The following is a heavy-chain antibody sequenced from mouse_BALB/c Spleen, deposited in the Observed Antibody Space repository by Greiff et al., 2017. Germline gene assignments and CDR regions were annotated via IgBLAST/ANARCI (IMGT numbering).Heavy chain of an antibody. CDR1: GYSITSDYA. CDR3: ARDGNYEEYFDV. J-gene: IGHJ1*01. Sequence: EVQLQESGPGLVKPSQSLSLTCTVTGYSITSDYAWNWIRQFPGNKLEWMGYISYSGSTSYNPSLKSRISITRDTSKNQFFLQLNSVTTEDTATYYCARDGNYEEYFDVWGAGTTVTVSS. CDR2: ISYSGST. D-gene: IGHD2-1*01. V-gene: IGHV3-2*02.